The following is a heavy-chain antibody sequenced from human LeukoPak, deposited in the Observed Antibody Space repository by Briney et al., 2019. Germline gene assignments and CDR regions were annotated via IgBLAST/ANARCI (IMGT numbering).Heavy chain of an antibody. J-gene: IGHJ4*02. D-gene: IGHD5-24*01. CDR2: ISYDGSNK. Sequence: GRSLRLSCAASGFTFSSYGMHWVRQAPGKGLEWVAVISYDGSNKYYADSVKGRFTISRDNSKNTLYLQMNSLRAEDTAVYYCARVSRRWLQLVDYWGQGTLVTVSS. V-gene: IGHV3-30*05. CDR1: GFTFSSYG. CDR3: ARVSRRWLQLVDY.